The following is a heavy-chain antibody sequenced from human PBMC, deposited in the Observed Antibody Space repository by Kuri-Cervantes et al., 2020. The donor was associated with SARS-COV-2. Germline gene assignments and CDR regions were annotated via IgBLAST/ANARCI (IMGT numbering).Heavy chain of an antibody. D-gene: IGHD3-3*01. CDR1: GGSISSSSYY. CDR3: ARLPTYYDFWSGYPAFDYYYCGMDV. Sequence: ESLKISCTVSGGSISSSSYYWGWIRQPPGKGLEWIGSIYYSGSTYYNPSLKSRVTISVDTSKNQFSLKLSSVTAADTAVYYCARLPTYYDFWSGYPAFDYYYCGMDVWGQGTTVTVSS. V-gene: IGHV4-39*01. J-gene: IGHJ6*02. CDR2: IYYSGST.